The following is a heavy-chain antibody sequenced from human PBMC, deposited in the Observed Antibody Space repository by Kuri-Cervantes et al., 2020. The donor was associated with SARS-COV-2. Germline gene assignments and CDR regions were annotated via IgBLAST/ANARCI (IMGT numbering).Heavy chain of an antibody. J-gene: IGHJ4*02. CDR3: ALETFDY. CDR1: GFTVSNNY. D-gene: IGHD5-24*01. Sequence: LSLTCAASGFTVSNNYMTWVRQAPGRGLEWVSIIYSDGDTDYAESVKGRFTISRDNSRNTVYLQMNSLRTEDTAVYYCALETFDYWGQGTLVTVSS. CDR2: IYSDGDT. V-gene: IGHV3-66*02.